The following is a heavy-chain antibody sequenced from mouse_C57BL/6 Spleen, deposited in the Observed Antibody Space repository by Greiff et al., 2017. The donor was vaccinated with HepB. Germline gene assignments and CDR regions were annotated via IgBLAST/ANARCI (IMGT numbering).Heavy chain of an antibody. CDR3: AREGDSNPWFAY. CDR2: ISDGGSYT. J-gene: IGHJ3*01. CDR1: GFTFSSYA. D-gene: IGHD2-5*01. Sequence: EVNVVESGGGLVKPGGSLKLSCAASGFTFSSYAMSWVRQTPEKRLEWVATISDGGSYTYYPDNVKGRFTISRDNAKNNLYLQMSHLKSEDTAMYYCAREGDSNPWFAYWGQGTLVTVSA. V-gene: IGHV5-4*01.